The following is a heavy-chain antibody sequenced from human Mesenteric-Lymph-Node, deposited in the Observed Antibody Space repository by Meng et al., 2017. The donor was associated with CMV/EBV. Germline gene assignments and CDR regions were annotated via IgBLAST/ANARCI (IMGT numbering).Heavy chain of an antibody. Sequence: CTCSGFSLSSSGVSVCWIRQPPGKALEWLALIYWDDDKRYSPSLKGRLTITKDTSKNQVVLTMTNMDPVDTASYYCARQWLGELAFDSWGQGALVTVSS. CDR2: IYWDDDK. CDR3: ARQWLGELAFDS. CDR1: GFSLSSSGVS. V-gene: IGHV2-5*02. J-gene: IGHJ4*02. D-gene: IGHD3-10*01.